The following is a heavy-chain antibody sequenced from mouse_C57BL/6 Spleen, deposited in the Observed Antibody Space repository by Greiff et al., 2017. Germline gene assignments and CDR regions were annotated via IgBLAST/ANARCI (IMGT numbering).Heavy chain of an antibody. CDR3: AILDSSGYPYAMDY. CDR1: GYTFTSYW. Sequence: QVQLQQPGAELVKPGASVKVSCKASGYTFTSYWMHWVKQRPGQGLEWIGSIHPSDSDTNYNQKFKGKATLTVDKSSSTAYMQLSSLTSEDSAVYYCAILDSSGYPYAMDYWGQGTSVTVSS. V-gene: IGHV1-74*01. CDR2: IHPSDSDT. D-gene: IGHD3-2*02. J-gene: IGHJ4*01.